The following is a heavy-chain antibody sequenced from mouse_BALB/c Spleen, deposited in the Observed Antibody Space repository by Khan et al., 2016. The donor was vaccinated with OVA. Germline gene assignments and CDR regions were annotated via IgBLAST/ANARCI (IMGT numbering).Heavy chain of an antibody. J-gene: IGHJ3*01. CDR1: GYTFTSYT. V-gene: IGHV1-4*01. CDR3: VRDGAYHRNDGWFAY. CDR2: INPSNGYT. D-gene: IGHD2-14*01. Sequence: LEESGDELARPGASVKMSCKASGYTFTSYTIHWIKKRPGQGLEWIGYINPSNGYTNYNQKFKDKATLTTDKSSTTAYLQLSSLTSDDSAVYNCVRDGAYHRNDGWFAYWGQGTLVTVSA.